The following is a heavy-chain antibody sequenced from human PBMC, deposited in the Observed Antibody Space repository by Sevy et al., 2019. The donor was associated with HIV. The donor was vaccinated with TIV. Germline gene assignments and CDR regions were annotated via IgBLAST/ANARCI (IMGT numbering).Heavy chain of an antibody. CDR2: ISVSGRL. CDR3: AKDGYSSGLLYYFDH. J-gene: IGHJ4*02. Sequence: GGSLRLSCAASGFKFDNYAMAWVRQAPGQGLVWVSAISVSGRLSYADSVKGGFTISRDSSKKRIYLHLNSLRADDTATYYCAKDGYSSGLLYYFDHWGQGTLVTVSS. D-gene: IGHD6-19*01. CDR1: GFKFDNYA. V-gene: IGHV3-23*01.